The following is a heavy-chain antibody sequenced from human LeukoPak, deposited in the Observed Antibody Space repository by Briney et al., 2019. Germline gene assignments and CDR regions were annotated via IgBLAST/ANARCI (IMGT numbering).Heavy chain of an antibody. CDR2: IYYSGST. Sequence: SETLSLTCTVSGGSISSYYWSWIRQPPGKGLEWIGYIYYSGSTNYNPSLKSRVTISVDTSKNQFSLKLSSVTAADTAVYYCARTGDGYNYYNYYYMDVWGKGTTVTVTS. V-gene: IGHV4-59*01. D-gene: IGHD5-24*01. J-gene: IGHJ6*03. CDR1: GGSISSYY. CDR3: ARTGDGYNYYNYYYMDV.